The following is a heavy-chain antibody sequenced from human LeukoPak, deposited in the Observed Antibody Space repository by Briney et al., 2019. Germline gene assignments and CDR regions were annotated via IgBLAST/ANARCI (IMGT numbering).Heavy chain of an antibody. V-gene: IGHV3-48*01. Sequence: GGSLRLSCAASGFIFSQYSMNWVRQAPGKGLEWVSYIRSSSETFYADSVKGRFTISRDNSKNTLYLQMNSLRAEDTAVYYCAKAHSISWPYAFDSWGQGTLVTVSS. CDR2: IRSSSET. D-gene: IGHD6-13*01. CDR1: GFIFSQYS. J-gene: IGHJ4*02. CDR3: AKAHSISWPYAFDS.